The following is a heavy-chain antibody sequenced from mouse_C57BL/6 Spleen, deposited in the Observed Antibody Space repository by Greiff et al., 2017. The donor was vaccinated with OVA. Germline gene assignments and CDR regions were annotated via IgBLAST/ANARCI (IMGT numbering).Heavy chain of an antibody. V-gene: IGHV1-4*01. CDR1: GSTFTSYT. D-gene: IGHD2-2*01. Sequence: VQLQQSGAELARPGASVKMSCKASGSTFTSYTMHWVKQRPGQGLEWIGYINPSSGYTKYNQKFKGKATLTADKYSSTAYMQRSSLTSEDSAVYDCARSEIYYGYPDYYAMDYWGQGTSVTVSS. CDR2: INPSSGYT. CDR3: ARSEIYYGYPDYYAMDY. J-gene: IGHJ4*01.